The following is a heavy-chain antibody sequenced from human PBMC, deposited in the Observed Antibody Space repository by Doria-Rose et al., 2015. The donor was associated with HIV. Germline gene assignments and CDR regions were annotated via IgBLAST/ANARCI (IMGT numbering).Heavy chain of an antibody. CDR3: ARIKSSRWYHKYYFDF. V-gene: IGHV2-26*01. Sequence: SGPVLVKPTEILTLTCTVSGVSLSSPGMGVSWIRQPPGKALEWLANIFSDDERSYKTSLKSRLTISRGTSKSQVVLTMTDMDSVDTATYYCARIKSSRWYHKYYFDFWGQGTLVIVSA. D-gene: IGHD6-13*01. CDR2: IFSDDER. CDR1: GVSLSSPGMG. J-gene: IGHJ4*02.